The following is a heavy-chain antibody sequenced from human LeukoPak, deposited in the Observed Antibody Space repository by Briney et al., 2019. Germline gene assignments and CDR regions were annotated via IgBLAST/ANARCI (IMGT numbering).Heavy chain of an antibody. V-gene: IGHV3-30-3*01. J-gene: IGHJ4*02. CDR1: GFTFSSYA. D-gene: IGHD2-2*01. CDR2: ISYDGSNK. CDR3: ARGVVPAACFDY. Sequence: GGSLRLSCAASGFTFSSYAMHWVSQAPGKGLEWVAVISYDGSNKYYADSVKGRFTISRDNSKNTLYLQMNSLRAEDTAVYYCARGVVPAACFDYWGQGTLVTVSS.